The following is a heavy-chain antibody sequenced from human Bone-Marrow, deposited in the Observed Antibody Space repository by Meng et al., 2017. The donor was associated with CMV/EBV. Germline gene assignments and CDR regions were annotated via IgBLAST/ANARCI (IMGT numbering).Heavy chain of an antibody. D-gene: IGHD1-26*01. V-gene: IGHV4-34*01. CDR3: ARGRAVGAVLDY. CDR2: INHSGST. CDR1: GGSFSGYY. Sequence: SQTLSLTCAVYGGSFSGYYWSWIRQPPGKGLEWIGEINHSGSTNYNPSLKSRVTISVDTSKNQFSLKLSSVTAADTAVYYCARGRAVGAVLDYWGQGTRVTGSS. J-gene: IGHJ4*02.